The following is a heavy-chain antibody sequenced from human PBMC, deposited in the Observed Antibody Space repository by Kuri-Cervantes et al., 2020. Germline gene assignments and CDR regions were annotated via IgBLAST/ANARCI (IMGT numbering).Heavy chain of an antibody. Sequence: GESLKISCAASGFSFSTYGMSWVRQAPGKGLEWISYIGSSGSLIYYEDSVKGRVTISRDNAGNSLYLQMNSLRAEDTAVYYCARDLVSGTVDYWGQGTLVTVSS. J-gene: IGHJ4*02. CDR1: GFSFSTYG. CDR3: ARDLVSGTVDY. CDR2: IGSSGSLI. V-gene: IGHV3-48*01. D-gene: IGHD6-19*01.